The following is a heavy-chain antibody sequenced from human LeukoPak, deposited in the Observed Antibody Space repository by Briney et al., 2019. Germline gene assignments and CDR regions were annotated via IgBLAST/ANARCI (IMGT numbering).Heavy chain of an antibody. CDR3: TSALGGQLPFDY. CDR1: GFTFGDYA. J-gene: IGHJ4*02. Sequence: TGGSLRLSCKGSGFTFGDYAMTWVRQAPGKGLEWVSLIRSKAYGGTTDYAASVKGRFTISRDDSKSIAYLQMNSLKTEDTAVYFCTSALGGQLPFDYWGQGTLVTVSS. D-gene: IGHD3-3*01. CDR2: IRSKAYGGTT. V-gene: IGHV3-49*04.